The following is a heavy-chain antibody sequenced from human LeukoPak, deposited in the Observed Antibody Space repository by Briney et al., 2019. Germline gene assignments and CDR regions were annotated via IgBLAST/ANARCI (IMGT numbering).Heavy chain of an antibody. J-gene: IGHJ4*02. CDR3: AREGIYYYDSSGYYGEDYFDY. D-gene: IGHD3-22*01. CDR1: GYTFTSYG. V-gene: IGHV1-18*01. Sequence: ASVKVSCKASGYTFTSYGISWVRQAPGQGLEWMGWISAYNGNTNYAQKLQGRVTMTTDTSTSTAYMEPRSLRSDDTAVYYCAREGIYYYDSSGYYGEDYFDYWGQGTLVTVSS. CDR2: ISAYNGNT.